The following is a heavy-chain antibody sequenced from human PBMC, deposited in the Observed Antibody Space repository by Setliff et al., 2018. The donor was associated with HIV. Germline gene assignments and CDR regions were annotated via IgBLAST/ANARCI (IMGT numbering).Heavy chain of an antibody. J-gene: IGHJ5*02. CDR3: ARGTRSSLNWFDP. V-gene: IGHV4-61*09. CDR1: GGSITTGSYY. D-gene: IGHD6-13*01. Sequence: SETLSLTCTVSGGSITTGSYYWTWIRQPAGKGLEWIGHISTSGTTNYNRSLKSRVTISVDTSKNQFSLKLSSVTAADTAVYYCARGTRSSLNWFDPWGQGTLVTVSS. CDR2: ISTSGTT.